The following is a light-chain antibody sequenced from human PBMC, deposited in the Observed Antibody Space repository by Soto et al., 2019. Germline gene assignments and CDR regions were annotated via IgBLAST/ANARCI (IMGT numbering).Light chain of an antibody. CDR1: QSVSSN. V-gene: IGKV3-15*01. CDR2: GAS. J-gene: IGKJ4*01. CDR3: QQYNNWPLT. Sequence: EIVMTQSPATLSASPGERATLSCRASQSVSSNLAWYQQKPAQAPRLLIYGASTRATGIPARFSGSGSGTEFTLTISSLQSEDFAVDYCQQYNNWPLTFGGGTKVEIK.